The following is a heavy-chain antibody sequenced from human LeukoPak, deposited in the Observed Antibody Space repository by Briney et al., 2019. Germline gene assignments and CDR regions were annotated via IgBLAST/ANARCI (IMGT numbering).Heavy chain of an antibody. CDR1: GFTFSSYS. CDR3: ARDRLGGGLGMGDN. D-gene: IGHD3-16*01. Sequence: GGSLRLSCAASGFTFSSYSMTWVRQAPGKGLEWVSSISSSSSTIYYADSVKGRFTISRDNAKNSLYLQMNSLRAEDTAVYYCARDRLGGGLGMGDNWGQGTLVTVSS. CDR2: ISSSSSTI. J-gene: IGHJ4*02. V-gene: IGHV3-48*01.